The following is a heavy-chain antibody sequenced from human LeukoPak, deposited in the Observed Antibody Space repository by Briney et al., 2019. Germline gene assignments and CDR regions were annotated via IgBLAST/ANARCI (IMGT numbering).Heavy chain of an antibody. CDR1: GFTFSTYW. CDR2: IKHEGSEK. J-gene: IGHJ4*02. CDR3: ARDLGGSGPTPIDY. Sequence: PGGSLRLSCAASGFTFSTYWMSWVRQAPGKGLEWVANIKHEGSEKYSVDSVKGRFTISRDNAKNSLHLQMNSLRAEDTAVYYCARDLGGSGPTPIDYWGQGILVTVSS. D-gene: IGHD4-23*01. V-gene: IGHV3-7*03.